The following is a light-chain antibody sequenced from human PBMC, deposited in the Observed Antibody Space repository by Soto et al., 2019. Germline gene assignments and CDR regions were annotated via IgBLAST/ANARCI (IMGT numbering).Light chain of an antibody. J-gene: IGKJ5*01. CDR2: AAS. CDR1: QGINTF. Sequence: IQLTQSPSSLSASVGDRVTITCRASQGINTFLAWYQQKAGKAPKLLIYAASTLQSGVPSRFSGSGSGTDFPLPISSLQSEDFSTYYCQQLNSYPITFGQGTRLDSK. V-gene: IGKV1-9*01. CDR3: QQLNSYPIT.